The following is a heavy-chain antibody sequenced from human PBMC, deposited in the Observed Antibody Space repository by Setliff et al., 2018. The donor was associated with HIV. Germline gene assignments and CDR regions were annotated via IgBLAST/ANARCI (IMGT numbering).Heavy chain of an antibody. J-gene: IGHJ4*02. CDR1: GGFISSSSYY. CDR3: ARRTEVGATVDY. V-gene: IGHV4-39*01. CDR2: IYYSGST. Sequence: KPSETLSLTCTVSGGFISSSSYYWGWIRQPPGKGLEWIGSIYYSGSTYYNPSLKSRVTISVDTSKNRFSLKVRSVTAADTAVYYCARRTEVGATVDYWGQGTLVTVSS. D-gene: IGHD1-26*01.